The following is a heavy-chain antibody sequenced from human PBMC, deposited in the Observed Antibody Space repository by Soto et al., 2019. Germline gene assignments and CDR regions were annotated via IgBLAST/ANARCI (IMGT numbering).Heavy chain of an antibody. D-gene: IGHD4-17*01. Sequence: LSLTCTVSGGSLSSGTYYWSWIRQPPGKGLEWIGYIYHSGSSQSNPSLKSRVTISIDTSKNQFSLELRSVTAADTAVYYCARDLLDTTVDYYFDSWGPGRLVTVS. V-gene: IGHV4-30-4*01. CDR3: ARDLLDTTVDYYFDS. J-gene: IGHJ4*02. CDR2: IYHSGSS. CDR1: GGSLSSGTYY.